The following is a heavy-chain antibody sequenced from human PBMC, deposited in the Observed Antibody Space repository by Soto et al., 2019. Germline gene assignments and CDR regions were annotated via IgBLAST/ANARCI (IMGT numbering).Heavy chain of an antibody. CDR2: IYYTGTT. V-gene: IGHV4-59*01. Sequence: SETLSLTCTVSGGSISSYYWSWIRQPPGKGLEWIGYIYYTGTTTYNPSIKSRVTISVDTSKNQFSLKLSSVTAADTAVYYCASTPPYDILTSYYFDYWGQGTLVTVSS. CDR1: GGSISSYY. J-gene: IGHJ4*02. D-gene: IGHD3-9*01. CDR3: ASTPPYDILTSYYFDY.